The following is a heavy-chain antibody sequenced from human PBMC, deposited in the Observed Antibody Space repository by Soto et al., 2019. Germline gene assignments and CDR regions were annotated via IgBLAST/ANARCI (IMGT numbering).Heavy chain of an antibody. Sequence: PGGSLRLSCAASGFTFSSYAMSWVRQAPGKGLEWVSAISGSGGSTYYADSVKGRFTISRDNSKNTLYLQMNSLRAEDTAVYYCAKSTGGSYPDYYYHGMDVWGQGTTVTVSS. CDR2: ISGSGGST. V-gene: IGHV3-23*01. D-gene: IGHD1-26*01. CDR3: AKSTGGSYPDYYYHGMDV. J-gene: IGHJ6*02. CDR1: GFTFSSYA.